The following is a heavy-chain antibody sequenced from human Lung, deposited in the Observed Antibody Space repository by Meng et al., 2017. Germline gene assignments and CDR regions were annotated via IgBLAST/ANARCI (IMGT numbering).Heavy chain of an antibody. J-gene: IGHJ4*02. V-gene: IGHV1-2*06. CDR3: ARDEDISAAGKLFGDY. CDR2: INPKSGDT. Sequence: VQLVQCGAEVKKPGASVKVSCKASGYTFPDYWLHWVRRAPGQGLEWMGRINPKSGDTHYAQRFQGRVTMTGDTSISTAYMELSGLRPDDTAMYYCARDEDISAAGKLFGDYWGQGTLVTVSS. CDR1: GYTFPDYW. D-gene: IGHD6-13*01.